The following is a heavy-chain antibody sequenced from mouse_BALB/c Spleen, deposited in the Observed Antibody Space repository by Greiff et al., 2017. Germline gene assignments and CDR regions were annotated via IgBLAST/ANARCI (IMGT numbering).Heavy chain of an antibody. V-gene: IGHV1-14*01. Sequence: EVQLQQSGPELVKPGASVKMSCKASGYTFTSYVMHWVKQKPGQGLEWIGYINPYTDGTKYNEKFKGKATLCSDNSSSTASMALSSLTSDHSSVYYGARDYYYGSSYWYFDGWGAGTTVTVSS. CDR1: GYTFTSYV. CDR3: ARDYYYGSSYWYFDG. CDR2: INPYTDGT. J-gene: IGHJ1*01. D-gene: IGHD1-1*01.